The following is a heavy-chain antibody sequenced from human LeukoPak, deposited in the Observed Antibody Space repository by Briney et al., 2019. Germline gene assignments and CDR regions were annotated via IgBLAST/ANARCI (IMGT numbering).Heavy chain of an antibody. CDR1: GFTFSSYG. CDR2: ISGSGGSS. D-gene: IGHD5-12*01. Sequence: GGTLRLSCAASGFTFSSYGMSWVRQAPGKGLEWVSAISGSGGSSYYADSVKGRFTISRDNSKNTLYLQMNSLSAEDTAVYYCAKANVDIVATTLDYWGQGTLVTVSS. J-gene: IGHJ4*02. CDR3: AKANVDIVATTLDY. V-gene: IGHV3-23*01.